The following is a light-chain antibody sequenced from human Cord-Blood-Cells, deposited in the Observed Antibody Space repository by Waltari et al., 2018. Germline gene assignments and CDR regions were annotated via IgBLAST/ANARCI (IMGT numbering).Light chain of an antibody. V-gene: IGLV2-23*01. CDR1: SSDVGSYNL. Sequence: QSALTQPASVSGSPGQSITISCPGTSSDVGSYNLVSWYQQPPGKAPKRMIYEGSKRPSGVSNRFSGSKSGNTASLTISGLQAEDEADYYCCSYAGSSTYVFGTGTKVTVL. J-gene: IGLJ1*01. CDR3: CSYAGSSTYV. CDR2: EGS.